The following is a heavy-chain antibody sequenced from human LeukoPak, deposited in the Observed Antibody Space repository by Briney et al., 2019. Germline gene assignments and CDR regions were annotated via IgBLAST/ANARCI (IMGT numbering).Heavy chain of an antibody. D-gene: IGHD3-10*01. J-gene: IGHJ2*01. CDR3: ARLLWFGELLYAGYFDL. CDR2: ISAYNGNT. Sequence: ASVKVSCKASGYTFTSYGISWVRQAPGQGLEWLGWISAYNGNTNYAQKLQGRVTMTTDTSTSTAYMELRSLRSEDTAVYYCARLLWFGELLYAGYFDLWGRGTLVTVSS. CDR1: GYTFTSYG. V-gene: IGHV1-18*01.